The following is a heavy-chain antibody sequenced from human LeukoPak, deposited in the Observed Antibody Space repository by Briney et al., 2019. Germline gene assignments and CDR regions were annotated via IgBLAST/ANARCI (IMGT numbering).Heavy chain of an antibody. CDR2: ISSSSRTI. Sequence: GGSLRLSCAASGFTFSSYSMNWVRQAPGKGLEWVSYISSSSRTIYYADSVKGRFTISRDNAKNSLYLQMNSLGAEDTAVYYCARLYCSSTSCYFDDVWGKGTTVTVSS. CDR3: ARLYCSSTSCYFDDV. J-gene: IGHJ6*04. CDR1: GFTFSSYS. V-gene: IGHV3-48*01. D-gene: IGHD2-2*01.